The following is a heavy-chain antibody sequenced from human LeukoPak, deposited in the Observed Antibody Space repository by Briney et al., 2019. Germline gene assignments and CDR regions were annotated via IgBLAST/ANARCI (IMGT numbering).Heavy chain of an antibody. CDR1: GFAVSTNY. J-gene: IGHJ4*02. D-gene: IGHD3-3*01. Sequence: QAGGSLRLSCAASGFAVSTNYMSWVRQAPGKGLEWVSFIHSGGTYYADSVKGRFTISRDNSKNTVYLQVNSLRVEDTAVYYCAPEGPVFGVRGQGTLVTVSS. CDR2: IHSGGT. CDR3: APEGPVFGV. V-gene: IGHV3-66*01.